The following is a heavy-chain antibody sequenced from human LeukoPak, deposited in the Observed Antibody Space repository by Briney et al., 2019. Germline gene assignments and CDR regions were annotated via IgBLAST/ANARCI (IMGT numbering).Heavy chain of an antibody. Sequence: GGSLRLSCAASGFTFSNAWMSWVRQAPGKGLEWVGRIKSKTDGGTTDYAAPVKGRFTISRDDSKNTLYLQMNSLKTEDTAVYYCTTVNHMAYYYDSSGYYPDAFDIWGQGTLVTVSS. CDR1: GFTFSNAW. J-gene: IGHJ4*02. CDR2: IKSKTDGGTT. CDR3: TTVNHMAYYYDSSGYYPDAFDI. V-gene: IGHV3-15*01. D-gene: IGHD3-22*01.